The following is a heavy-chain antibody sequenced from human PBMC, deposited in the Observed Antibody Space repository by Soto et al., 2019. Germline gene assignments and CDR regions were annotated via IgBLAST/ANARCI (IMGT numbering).Heavy chain of an antibody. V-gene: IGHV4-59*01. D-gene: IGHD1-26*01. CDR2: IYYSGIT. CDR3: ARGRGGTYDAFDI. CDR1: SGSIGTYF. J-gene: IGHJ3*02. Sequence: QVQLRESGPGLVKPSETLSLTCTVSSGSIGTYFWSWIRQPPGKGLEWIGYIYYSGITNYNPSLKSRVTIFLDTSKNQFSLRLSSVTAADTAVYYCARGRGGTYDAFDIWGQGTLVTVSS.